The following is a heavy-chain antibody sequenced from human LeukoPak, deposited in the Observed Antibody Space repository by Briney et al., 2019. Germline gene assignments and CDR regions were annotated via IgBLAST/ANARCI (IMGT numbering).Heavy chain of an antibody. CDR3: ARRDYYYYGMDV. CDR1: GGSFSGYY. Sequence: SETLSLTCAVYGGSFSGYYWSWIRQPPGKGLEWIGEINHSGSTNYNPSLKSRVTISVDTSKNQLSLKLSSVTAADTAVYYCARRDYYYYGMDVWGQGTTVTVSS. V-gene: IGHV4-34*01. J-gene: IGHJ6*02. CDR2: INHSGST.